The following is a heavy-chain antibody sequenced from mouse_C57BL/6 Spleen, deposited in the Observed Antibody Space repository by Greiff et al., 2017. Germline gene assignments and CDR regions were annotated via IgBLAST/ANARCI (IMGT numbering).Heavy chain of an antibody. CDR1: GYTFTDYY. D-gene: IGHD1-1*01. CDR2: INPNNGGT. CDR3: ARSPYYGSSYGYFDV. V-gene: IGHV1-26*01. Sequence: EVQLQQSGPELVKPGASVKISCKASGYTFTDYYMNWVKQSHGKSLEWIGDINPNNGGTSYNQKFKGKATLTVDKSSSTAYMELRSLTSEDSAVYYCARSPYYGSSYGYFDVWGTGTTVTVSS. J-gene: IGHJ1*03.